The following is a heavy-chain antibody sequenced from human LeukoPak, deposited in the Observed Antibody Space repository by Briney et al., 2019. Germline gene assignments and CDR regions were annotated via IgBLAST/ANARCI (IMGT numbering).Heavy chain of an antibody. CDR2: ISSSGNTI. V-gene: IGHV3-48*03. D-gene: IGHD4-17*01. CDR3: ARVGPYGDYFDY. CDR1: GFTFSSYE. Sequence: GGSLRLSCAASGFTFSSYEMNWVRQAPGKGLEWVSYISSSGNTIYYADSVKGRFTISRDNAKNSLYLQMNTLRAEDTAVYYCARVGPYGDYFDYWGQGTLVTVSS. J-gene: IGHJ4*02.